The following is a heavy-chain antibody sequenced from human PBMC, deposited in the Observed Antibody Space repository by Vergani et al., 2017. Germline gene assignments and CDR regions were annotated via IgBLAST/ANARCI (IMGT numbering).Heavy chain of an antibody. CDR3: AKEGVTVREGYSPGY. CDR1: GFTFSSYA. V-gene: IGHV3-30*02. J-gene: IGHJ4*02. Sequence: QVQLVESGGGVVQPGGSLRLSCAASGFTFSSYAMHWVRQAPGKGLEWVALIWYDGSNKKYVDSVKGRFTISRDNSKNTLYLQMNSLRGEDTAVYYCAKEGVTVREGYSPGYWGQGTPVTVSS. CDR2: IWYDGSNK. D-gene: IGHD5-24*01.